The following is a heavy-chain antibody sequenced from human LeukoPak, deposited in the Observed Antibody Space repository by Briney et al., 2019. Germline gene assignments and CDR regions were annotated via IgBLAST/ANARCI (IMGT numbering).Heavy chain of an antibody. CDR2: INPSSGDA. CDR1: GYTFTRYY. J-gene: IGHJ4*02. D-gene: IGHD2-15*01. V-gene: IGHV1-2*02. Sequence: ASVKVSCKASGYTFTRYYMHWVRQAPGQGLQWMGWINPSSGDANYAQTFQGRVTMTSDTSISTAYMELSSLSSADTAVYYCARDPGTPFDSWGQGTQVTVSS. CDR3: ARDPGTPFDS.